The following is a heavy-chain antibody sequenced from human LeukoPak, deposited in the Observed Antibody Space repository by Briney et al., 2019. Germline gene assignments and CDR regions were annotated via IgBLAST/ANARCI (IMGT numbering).Heavy chain of an antibody. J-gene: IGHJ6*03. D-gene: IGHD3-10*01. V-gene: IGHV3-9*01. CDR3: AKGKKSGSYYGQKDYYYYMDV. CDR2: ISWNSGSI. CDR1: GFTFDDYA. Sequence: QPGRSLRLSCAASGFTFDDYAMHWVRQAPGKGLEWVSGISWNSGSIGYADSVKGRFTISRDNAKNSLYLQMNSLRAEDTALYYCAKGKKSGSYYGQKDYYYYMDVWGKGTTVTISS.